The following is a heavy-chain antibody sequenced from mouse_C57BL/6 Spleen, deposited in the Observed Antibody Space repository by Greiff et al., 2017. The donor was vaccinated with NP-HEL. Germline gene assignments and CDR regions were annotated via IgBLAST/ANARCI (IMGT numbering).Heavy chain of an antibody. D-gene: IGHD2-3*01. CDR1: GFTFSDYG. CDR3: VRDQSIIYDGYYFDY. Sequence: EVQGVESGGGLVKPGGSLKLSCAASGFTFSDYGMHWVRQAPEKGLEWVAYISSGSSTIYYADTVKGRFTISRDHAKNNLFLQMTSLRSENTAMYYCVRDQSIIYDGYYFDYWGQGTTLTVSS. J-gene: IGHJ2*01. CDR2: ISSGSSTI. V-gene: IGHV5-17*01.